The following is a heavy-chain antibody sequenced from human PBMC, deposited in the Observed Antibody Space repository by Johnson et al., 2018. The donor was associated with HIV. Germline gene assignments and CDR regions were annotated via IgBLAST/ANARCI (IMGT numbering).Heavy chain of an antibody. V-gene: IGHV3-74*02. CDR2: ISGDGSSS. J-gene: IGHJ3*02. Sequence: MLLVESGGALVQPGGSLRLSCEVSGFTISTFWMHWVRQVPGKGLMWVSRISGDGSSSSYADSVKGRFTISRDNAKNTLYLQLNSLRVEDTAIYYCARAQLLADDAFDIWGQGTMVTVSS. D-gene: IGHD6-6*01. CDR1: GFTISTFW. CDR3: ARAQLLADDAFDI.